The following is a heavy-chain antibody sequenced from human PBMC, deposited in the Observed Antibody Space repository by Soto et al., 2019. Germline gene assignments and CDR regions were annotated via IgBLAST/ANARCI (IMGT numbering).Heavy chain of an antibody. CDR1: DDSISSGVFF. D-gene: IGHD6-13*01. CDR2: IDYRGTT. CDR3: VRLIPMAAAGIADP. J-gene: IGHJ5*02. V-gene: IGHV4-31*03. Sequence: SETLSLTCTVSDDSISSGVFFWSWFRQHPGRGLQWIAYIDYRGTTYYNPSLRSRTTMSIDASKRHFSLHLTSATPADTAVYYCVRLIPMAAAGIADPWGQGSLVTVSS.